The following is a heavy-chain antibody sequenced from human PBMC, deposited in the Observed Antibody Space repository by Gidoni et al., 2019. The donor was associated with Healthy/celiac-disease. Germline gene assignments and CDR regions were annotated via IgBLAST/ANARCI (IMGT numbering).Heavy chain of an antibody. D-gene: IGHD3-3*01. CDR2: IIPILGIA. CDR3: ARDRVWSGYSNNWFDP. Sequence: QVQLVQSGAEVKKPGSSVKVSCKASGGPFSSYTISWVRQAPGQGLEWMGRIIPILGIANYAQKFQGRVTITADKSTSTAYMELSSLRSEDTAVYYCARDRVWSGYSNNWFDPWGQGTLVTVSS. V-gene: IGHV1-69*08. J-gene: IGHJ5*02. CDR1: GGPFSSYT.